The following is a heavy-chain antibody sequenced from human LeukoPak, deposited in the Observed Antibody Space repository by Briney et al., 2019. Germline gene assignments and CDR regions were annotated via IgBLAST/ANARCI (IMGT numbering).Heavy chain of an antibody. D-gene: IGHD5-18*01. CDR3: AKDILSRIHTAPGY. CDR1: GFTFDDYA. CDR2: ISWNSGSI. V-gene: IGHV3-9*01. Sequence: GGSLRLSCAASGFTFDDYAMHWVRQAPGKGLEWVSGISWNSGSIGYADSVKGRFTISRGNAKNSLYLQMNSLRAEDTALYYCAKDILSRIHTAPGYWGQGTLVTVSS. J-gene: IGHJ4*02.